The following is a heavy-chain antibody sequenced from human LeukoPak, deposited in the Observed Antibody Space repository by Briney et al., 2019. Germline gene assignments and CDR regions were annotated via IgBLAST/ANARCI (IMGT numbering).Heavy chain of an antibody. CDR1: GFTSSRFG. J-gene: IGHJ4*02. CDR2: IWYDGSNK. Sequence: GRTLRLSCAPSGFTSSRFGMNWGRGAPGPGLGGVAVIWYDGSNKYYADSVKGRFTISRDNSKNTLYLQMNSLRAEDTAVYYCARGPNYYFDYWGQGTLVTVSS. V-gene: IGHV3-33*01. D-gene: IGHD1-7*01. CDR3: ARGPNYYFDY.